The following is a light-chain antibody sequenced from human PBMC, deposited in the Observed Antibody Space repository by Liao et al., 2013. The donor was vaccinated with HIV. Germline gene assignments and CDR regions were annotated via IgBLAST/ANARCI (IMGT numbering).Light chain of an antibody. CDR3: QVWDRSSDHWGV. V-gene: IGLV3-21*04. Sequence: SYELTQSPSVSVAPGEDGQDCLWGETNVGSKYVHWYQQKPGQAPVLVIFSNTDRPSGIPERFSGSNSGNTATLTISRVEAGDEADYYCQVWDRSSDHWGVFGGGTKLTVL. J-gene: IGLJ3*02. CDR2: SNT. CDR1: NVGSKY.